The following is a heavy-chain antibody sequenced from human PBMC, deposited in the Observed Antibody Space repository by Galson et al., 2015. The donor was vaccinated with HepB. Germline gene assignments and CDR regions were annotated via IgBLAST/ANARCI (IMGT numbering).Heavy chain of an antibody. V-gene: IGHV5-51*01. CDR2: IYPGDSDT. CDR3: ARRGLSDWFDP. J-gene: IGHJ5*02. CDR1: GYKFATYW. Sequence: QSGAEVKKPGESLKISCKGSGYKFATYWIAWVRQMPGKGLEWMGIIYPGDSDTRYSPSFQGQVTISADKSISTTYLQWSSLKASDTAIYYCARRGLSDWFDPWGQGTLVTVSS. D-gene: IGHD3/OR15-3a*01.